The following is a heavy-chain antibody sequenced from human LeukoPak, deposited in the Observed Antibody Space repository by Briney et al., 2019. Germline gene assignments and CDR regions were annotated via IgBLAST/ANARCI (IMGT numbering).Heavy chain of an antibody. CDR1: GFTFSIYG. CDR2: IWYDGSKT. D-gene: IGHD3-22*01. CDR3: ARDAYDSNGYYYGIH. V-gene: IGHV3-33*01. J-gene: IGHJ4*02. Sequence: PGGSPRLSCAASGFTFSIYGMHWVRQAPGKGLEWVAIIWYDGSKTYYADSVKGRFTISRDNSQNTLSLQMNSLRAEDTAVYYCARDAYDSNGYYYGIHWGQGTPVTVSS.